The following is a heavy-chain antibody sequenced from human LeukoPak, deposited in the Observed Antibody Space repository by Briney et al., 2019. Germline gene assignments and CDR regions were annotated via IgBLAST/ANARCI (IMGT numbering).Heavy chain of an antibody. Sequence: GASVKASCKASGGTFSSYAISRVRQAPGQGLEWMGRIIPILGIANYAQKFQGRVTITADKSTSTAYMELSSLRSEDTAVYYCARVIGYCSGGSCPDYYYYYGMDVWGQGTTVTVS. CDR1: GGTFSSYA. J-gene: IGHJ6*02. V-gene: IGHV1-69*04. CDR3: ARVIGYCSGGSCPDYYYYYGMDV. D-gene: IGHD2-15*01. CDR2: IIPILGIA.